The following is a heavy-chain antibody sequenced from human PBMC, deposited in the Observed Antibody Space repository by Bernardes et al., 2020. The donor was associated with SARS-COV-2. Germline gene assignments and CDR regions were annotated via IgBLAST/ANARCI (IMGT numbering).Heavy chain of an antibody. D-gene: IGHD5-18*01. V-gene: IGHV3-23*01. J-gene: IGHJ4*02. Sequence: GGSLRLSCSASGFTFNKYDMSWVRQAPGKGLEWVSTLTSGDSEAFYAESVKGRFTISRDNSKNTVFLQMDRLTSDDTAVYFCAKLFRRLRAFESWGQGLLVTV. CDR1: GFTFNKYD. CDR3: AKLFRRLRAFES. CDR2: LTSGDSEA.